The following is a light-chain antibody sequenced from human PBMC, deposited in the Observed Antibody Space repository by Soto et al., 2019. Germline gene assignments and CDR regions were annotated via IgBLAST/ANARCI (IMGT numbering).Light chain of an antibody. CDR2: DAS. CDR3: QQRNNWPRST. J-gene: IGKJ5*01. Sequence: EIVLTQSPATLSLYPGERATLSCRASQSVWTYLAWYQQKRGQAPRLLMYDASNRASGVPARFSGSGSGTDFTLTISSLEPEDFAVHYCQQRNNWPRSTFGQGTRLENK. V-gene: IGKV3-11*01. CDR1: QSVWTY.